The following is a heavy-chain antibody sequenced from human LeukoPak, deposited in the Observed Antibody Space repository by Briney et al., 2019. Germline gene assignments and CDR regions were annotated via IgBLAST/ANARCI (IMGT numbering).Heavy chain of an antibody. D-gene: IGHD1-26*01. CDR1: GGSISSYY. CDR2: IYYSGST. CDR3: ARHCRLGGCYCY. Sequence: SETLSLTCTVSGGSISSYYWSWIRQPPGKGLEWIGYIYYSGSTNYNPSLKSRVTISVDTSKNQFSLKLSSVTAADTAVYYCARHCRLGGCYCYWGQGTLVTVSS. J-gene: IGHJ4*02. V-gene: IGHV4-59*08.